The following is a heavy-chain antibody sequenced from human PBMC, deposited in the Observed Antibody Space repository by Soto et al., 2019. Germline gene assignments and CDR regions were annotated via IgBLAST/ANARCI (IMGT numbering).Heavy chain of an antibody. J-gene: IGHJ4*02. Sequence: GGSLRLSCAASGFTFRNYAMNWVRQAPGKGLEWVSYIGLGSSPKYYADSVEGRFTISRDNAKNTLYLQMNSLRAEDTAVYYCAKDLRIAVAGTDYFDSWGQGTLVTVSS. CDR1: GFTFRNYA. D-gene: IGHD6-19*01. CDR2: IGLGSSPK. CDR3: AKDLRIAVAGTDYFDS. V-gene: IGHV3-48*01.